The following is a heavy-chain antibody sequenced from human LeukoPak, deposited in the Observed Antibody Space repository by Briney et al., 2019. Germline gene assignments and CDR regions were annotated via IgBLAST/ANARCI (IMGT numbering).Heavy chain of an antibody. CDR3: TTMATPGA. J-gene: IGHJ4*02. D-gene: IGHD5-24*01. CDR1: GLIFSNAW. CDR2: IKSKTDGETT. V-gene: IGHV3-15*01. Sequence: PGGSLRLSCATSGLIFSNAWMTWARQAPGKGLEWVGRIKSKTDGETTDYAAPVKGRFTISRDDSKNTLYLQMNSLKTEDTAVYYCTTMATPGAWGQGTLVTVSS.